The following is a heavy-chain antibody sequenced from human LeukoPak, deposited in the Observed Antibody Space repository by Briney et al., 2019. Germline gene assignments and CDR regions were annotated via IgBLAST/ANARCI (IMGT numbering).Heavy chain of an antibody. D-gene: IGHD2-2*02. CDR2: MNPNSGNT. Sequence: ASVKVSCKASGYTFTSYDINWVRQATGQGLEWMGWMNPNSGNTGYAQKFQGRVTMTRNTSISTAYMELSSLTSEDAAVYYCARGTRHCHSTSCYTFDYWGQGTPVTVSS. V-gene: IGHV1-8*01. CDR3: ARGTRHCHSTSCYTFDY. J-gene: IGHJ4*02. CDR1: GYTFTSYD.